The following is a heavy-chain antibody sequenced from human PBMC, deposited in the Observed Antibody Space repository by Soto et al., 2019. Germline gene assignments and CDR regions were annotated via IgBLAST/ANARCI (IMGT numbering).Heavy chain of an antibody. J-gene: IGHJ3*01. Sequence: XGSLRLSCTASGLTFSAYAMTWVRQAPGKGLDWVSTISGTADDTYYAGSVKGRFIISRDNSKNTLFLQMNSLRAEDTALYHCAKRFGSGYYSAFDVWGQGTMVTVSS. CDR2: ISGTADDT. CDR3: AKRFGSGYYSAFDV. D-gene: IGHD3-22*01. CDR1: GLTFSAYA. V-gene: IGHV3-23*01.